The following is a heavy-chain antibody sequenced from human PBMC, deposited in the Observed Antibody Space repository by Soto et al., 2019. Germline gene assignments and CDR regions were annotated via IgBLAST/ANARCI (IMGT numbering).Heavy chain of an antibody. J-gene: IGHJ4*02. V-gene: IGHV4-59*01. CDR1: GGSISSYY. CDR3: ARAQWEPPDYFDF. CDR2: IYYSGST. Sequence: SETLSLTCTVSGGSISSYYWSWIRQPPGKGLEWIGYIYYSGSTNYNPSLKSRVTMSVGTSKNQFSLKLSSVTAADTAVYYCARAQWEPPDYFDFWGQGILVTVSS. D-gene: IGHD1-26*01.